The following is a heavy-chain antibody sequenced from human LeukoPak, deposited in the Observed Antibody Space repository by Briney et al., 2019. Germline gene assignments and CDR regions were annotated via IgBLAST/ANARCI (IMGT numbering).Heavy chain of an antibody. D-gene: IGHD1-26*01. CDR3: ARCGLVGATPDY. CDR2: VSNDGSAT. Sequence: GGSLRLSCAASGVTFNSYWIRWVRQAPGKGLVWVSFVSNDGSATNYADSVKGRFTISRDNAKNTLSLQMNSLRAEDTAVDYCARCGLVGATPDYWGQGTLVTVSS. CDR1: GVTFNSYW. J-gene: IGHJ4*02. V-gene: IGHV3-74*01.